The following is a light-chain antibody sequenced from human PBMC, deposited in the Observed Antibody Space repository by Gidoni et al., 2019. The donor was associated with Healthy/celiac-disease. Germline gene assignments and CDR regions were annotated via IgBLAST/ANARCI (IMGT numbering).Light chain of an antibody. CDR2: AAS. V-gene: IGKV1-39*01. Sequence: DIQMTQAPSSLSASVGDRVTITGRASQSISSYLKWYQQKTGKAPKLLIYAASSWQSGVPSRVSGSGSGTDFPLTISRLPPEYFATYYCQQSYSPPYTFXXXTKLEIK. CDR3: QQSYSPPYT. CDR1: QSISSY. J-gene: IGKJ2*01.